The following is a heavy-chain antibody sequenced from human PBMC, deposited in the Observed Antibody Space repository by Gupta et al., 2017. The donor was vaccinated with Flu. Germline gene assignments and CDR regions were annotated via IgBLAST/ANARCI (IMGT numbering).Heavy chain of an antibody. D-gene: IGHD6-13*01. CDR3: TRGGGGRIAADVDY. V-gene: IGHV3-7*01. CDR2: IKQEGSEQ. Sequence: EVQLVESGGGLVQPVRSLRLSGAASGLRFSIYWRTWVRQAPGKGLEWVERIKQEGSEQYYVDAVKGRFIISRDNAKNSVYRQMNRLRVEETAVFFCTRGGGGRIAADVDYWGQGTLVTVSS. CDR1: GLRFSIYW. J-gene: IGHJ4*02.